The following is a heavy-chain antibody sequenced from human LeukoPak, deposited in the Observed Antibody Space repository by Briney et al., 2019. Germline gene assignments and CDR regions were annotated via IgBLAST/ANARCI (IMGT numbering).Heavy chain of an antibody. Sequence: PSETLSLTCSVSGDSISGYYWSWIRQPAGKGLEWIGRFYTSGSTNYNPSLKSRVTMSLDTSKNQFSLKLSSVTAADTAVYYCARGDTAMTPSLDYWGQGILVTVSS. CDR3: ARGDTAMTPSLDY. D-gene: IGHD5-18*01. V-gene: IGHV4-4*07. CDR1: GDSISGYY. CDR2: FYTSGST. J-gene: IGHJ4*02.